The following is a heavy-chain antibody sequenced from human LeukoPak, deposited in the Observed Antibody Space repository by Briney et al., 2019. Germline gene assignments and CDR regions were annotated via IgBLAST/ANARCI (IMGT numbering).Heavy chain of an antibody. V-gene: IGHV1-18*04. D-gene: IGHD1-26*01. CDR1: GYTFTTYG. Sequence: ASVKVSCKASGYTFTTYGISWVRQAPGQGLEWMGWVSAYNGNTNYAQRFQGRVTMTTDTSTGTAYTILRSLGSDDTAIYYCARDRGSTERPFDYWGQGTLVTVSS. J-gene: IGHJ4*02. CDR3: ARDRGSTERPFDY. CDR2: VSAYNGNT.